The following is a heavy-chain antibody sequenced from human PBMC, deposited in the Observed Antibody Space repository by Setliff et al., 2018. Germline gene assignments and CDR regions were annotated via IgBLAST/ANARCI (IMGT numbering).Heavy chain of an antibody. J-gene: IGHJ6*03. D-gene: IGHD6-19*01. CDR2: INHSGSS. CDR1: GGTFSDYH. V-gene: IGHV4-34*01. CDR3: ARGGGYNSASYQGGYYYMDV. Sequence: SETLSLTCAAYGGTFSDYHWSWIRQTPGKGLEWIGKINHSGSSIYNPSLKSRVTISVHTSKTQFSLTLSSMTAADTAVYYCARGGGYNSASYQGGYYYMDVWG.